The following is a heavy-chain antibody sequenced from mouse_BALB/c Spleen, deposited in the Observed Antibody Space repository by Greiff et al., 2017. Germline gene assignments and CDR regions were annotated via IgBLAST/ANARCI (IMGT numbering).Heavy chain of an antibody. J-gene: IGHJ1*01. D-gene: IGHD2-4*01. CDR2: INPNNGGT. V-gene: IGHV1-18*01. Sequence: EVQRVESGPELVKPGASVKISCKTSGYTFTEYTMHWVKQSHGKSLEWIGGINPNNGGTSYNQKFKGKATLTVDKSSSTAYMELRSLTSEDSEVYYCAQERRSTMITRQFWYFDVWGAGTTVTVSS. CDR3: AQERRSTMITRQFWYFDV. CDR1: GYTFTEYT.